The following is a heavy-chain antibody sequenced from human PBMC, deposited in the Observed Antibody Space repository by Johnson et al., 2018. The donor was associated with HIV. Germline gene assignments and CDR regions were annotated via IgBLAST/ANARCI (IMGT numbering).Heavy chain of an antibody. CDR1: GSLFSSYA. J-gene: IGHJ3*02. V-gene: IGHV3-NL1*01. D-gene: IGHD3-22*01. Sequence: QMQLVESGGGVVRPGTSLRLSCAASGSLFSSYAMHWVRQAPGKGLEWVSVIYSGGSTYDEDSVKGRFTISRDNSKNTLYLQMNSLRAEDTAVYYCAKVSAYYGNSGYDDAFDIWGQGTMVTVSS. CDR3: AKVSAYYGNSGYDDAFDI. CDR2: IYSGGST.